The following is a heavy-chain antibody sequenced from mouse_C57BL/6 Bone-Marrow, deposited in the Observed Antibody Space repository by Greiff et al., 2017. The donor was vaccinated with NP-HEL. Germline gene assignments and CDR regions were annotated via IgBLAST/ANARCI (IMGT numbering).Heavy chain of an antibody. D-gene: IGHD1-1*01. V-gene: IGHV1-9*01. CDR3: AREYYGSSYFDY. J-gene: IGHJ2*01. Sequence: QVQLKQSGAELMKPGASVKLSCKATGYTFTGNWIEWVKQRPGHGLEWIGEILPGSGNTYYNERFKGKATFTADTSSNSAYMQLSSLTTEDSAIYYCAREYYGSSYFDYWGQGTTLTVSS. CDR1: GYTFTGNW. CDR2: ILPGSGNT.